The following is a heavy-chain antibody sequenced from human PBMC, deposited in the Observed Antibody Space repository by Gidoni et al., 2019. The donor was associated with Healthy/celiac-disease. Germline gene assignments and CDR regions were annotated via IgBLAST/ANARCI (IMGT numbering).Heavy chain of an antibody. Sequence: EVQLLESGGGLVQPGGSLRLSCAASGFTFSSYALGWVRQAPGKGLEWVSAISVSGGNTYYADSVKGRFTISRDNSKNTLYLQMNSLRAEDTAVYYCAKIAVGATSAFDIWGQGTMVTVSS. CDR2: ISVSGGNT. J-gene: IGHJ3*02. CDR3: AKIAVGATSAFDI. V-gene: IGHV3-23*01. CDR1: GFTFSSYA. D-gene: IGHD1-26*01.